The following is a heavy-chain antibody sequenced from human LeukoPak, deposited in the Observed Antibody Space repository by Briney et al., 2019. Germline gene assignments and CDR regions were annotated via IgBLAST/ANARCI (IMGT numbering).Heavy chain of an antibody. Sequence: SETLSLTCTVSGGSVSNYYWSWIRQSPGKGLEWIGYIYYTETSYNPSLKSRVTISADTSKNQFSLRLSSVTAADTAVYYCARARNYYDSSGYYYVSYYYMDVWGKGTTVTISS. CDR2: IYYTET. D-gene: IGHD3-22*01. V-gene: IGHV4-59*02. J-gene: IGHJ6*03. CDR3: ARARNYYDSSGYYYVSYYYMDV. CDR1: GGSVSNYY.